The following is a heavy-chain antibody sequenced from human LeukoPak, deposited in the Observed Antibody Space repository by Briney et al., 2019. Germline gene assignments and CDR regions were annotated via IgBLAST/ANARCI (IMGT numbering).Heavy chain of an antibody. CDR3: VRLLAARPGYYYYMDV. CDR1: GGTFSSYA. CDR2: IIPIFGTA. J-gene: IGHJ6*03. Sequence: ASVKVSCKASGGTFSSYAISWVRQAPGQGLEWMGGIIPIFGTANYAQKFQGRVTITADESTSTAYMELSSLRSEDTAVYYCVRLLAARPGYYYYMDVWGKGTTVTVSS. V-gene: IGHV1-69*13. D-gene: IGHD6-6*01.